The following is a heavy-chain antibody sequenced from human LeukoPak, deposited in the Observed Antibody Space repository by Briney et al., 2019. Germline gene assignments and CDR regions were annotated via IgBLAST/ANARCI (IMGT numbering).Heavy chain of an antibody. V-gene: IGHV1-69*13. CDR2: IIPIFGTA. CDR1: GYTFTSYD. J-gene: IGHJ6*02. CDR3: ARAPNDYDFWSGYYPYGMDV. D-gene: IGHD3-3*01. Sequence: SVKVSCKASGYTFTSYDINWVRQATGQGLEWMGGIIPIFGTANYAQKFQGRVTITADESTSTAYMELSSLRSEDTAVYYCARAPNDYDFWSGYYPYGMDVWGQGTTVTVSS.